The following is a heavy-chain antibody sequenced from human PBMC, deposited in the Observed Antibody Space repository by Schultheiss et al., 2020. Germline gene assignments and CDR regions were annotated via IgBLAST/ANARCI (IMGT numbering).Heavy chain of an antibody. V-gene: IGHV3-48*01. CDR1: GFTFITYS. CDR2: ISSSSSTI. J-gene: IGHJ5*02. D-gene: IGHD3-10*01. Sequence: GGSLRLSCSASGFTFITYSMNWVRQAPGKGLEWVSYISSSSSTIYYADSVKGRFTISRDNAQNSLFLHMNSLRAEDTAVYYCARTSTQGVNHWGQGTLVTVSS. CDR3: ARTSTQGVNH.